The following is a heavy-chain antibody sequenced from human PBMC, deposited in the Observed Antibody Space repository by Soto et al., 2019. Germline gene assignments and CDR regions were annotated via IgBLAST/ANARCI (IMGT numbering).Heavy chain of an antibody. V-gene: IGHV4-4*02. CDR2: IYHSGST. J-gene: IGHJ6*02. Sequence: PSETLSLTCAVSGGSISSSNWWSWVRQPPGKGLEWIGEIYHSGSTNYNPSLKSRVTISVDKSKDQFSLKLSSVTAADTAVYYCARRDSSSRLGYYYGMDVWGQGTTVTVYS. CDR1: GGSISSSNW. D-gene: IGHD6-6*01. CDR3: ARRDSSSRLGYYYGMDV.